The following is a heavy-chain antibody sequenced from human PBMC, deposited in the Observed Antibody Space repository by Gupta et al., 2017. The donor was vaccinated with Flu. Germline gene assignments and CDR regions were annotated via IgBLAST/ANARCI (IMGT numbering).Heavy chain of an antibody. J-gene: IGHJ4*02. CDR3: AREYSGSYREFDY. Sequence: QVQLQESGPGLVKPSETLSLTCPGSGGSISSYSWSWIRKPAGKGLEWIGRIYSRGSTNYNPSLKSRVTMSVDTSKNHFSLELSSVTAADTAVYYCAREYSGSYREFDYWGQGTLVTVSS. CDR2: IYSRGST. V-gene: IGHV4-4*07. CDR1: GGSISSYS. D-gene: IGHD1-26*01.